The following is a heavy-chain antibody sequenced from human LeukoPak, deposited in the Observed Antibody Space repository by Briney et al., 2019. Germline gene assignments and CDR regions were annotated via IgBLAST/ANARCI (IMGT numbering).Heavy chain of an antibody. J-gene: IGHJ3*02. CDR1: GGSISSGDYY. D-gene: IGHD3-3*01. CDR2: IYYSGST. CDR3: ARDPTYDFWSGYDPAGVFDI. V-gene: IGHV4-30-4*08. Sequence: SQTLSLTCTVSGGSISSGDYYWSWLGQPPGKGLEWVGYIYYSGSTYYNPSLESRTTISVDTSTNQFSLKLSSVTAADTAADDCARDPTYDFWSGYDPAGVFDIWGQGTMVTVSS.